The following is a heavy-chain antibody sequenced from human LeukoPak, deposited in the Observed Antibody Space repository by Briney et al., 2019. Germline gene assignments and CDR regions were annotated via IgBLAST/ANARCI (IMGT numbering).Heavy chain of an antibody. CDR2: INIDGSST. D-gene: IGHD3-9*01. J-gene: IGHJ3*01. V-gene: IGHV3-74*01. CDR1: GFTFTSYW. Sequence: GGSLRLSCAASGFTFTSYWMQWVRQAPGKGRVWVARINIDGSSTTYADSVKGRFTISRDNSKSTLYLQVNSLRAEDTAVYYCARHREIYTILTGYVPCAFNLWGQGTMVTVSS. CDR3: ARHREIYTILTGYVPCAFNL.